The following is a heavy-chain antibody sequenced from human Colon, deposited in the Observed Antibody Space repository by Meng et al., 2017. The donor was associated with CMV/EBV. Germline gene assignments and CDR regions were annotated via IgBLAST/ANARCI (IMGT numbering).Heavy chain of an antibody. D-gene: IGHD1-26*01. CDR2: INSNSGAT. CDR3: ARDPSGSRVPFDY. J-gene: IGHJ4*02. Sequence: LVQSVAEVKKPGASVKVACKTSGYTVSDYPIHWVRQAPGQGLEWMGWINSNSGATDYAQKFQGRFTMTRDTSITTVYMELSSLRSDDTAVYYCARDPSGSRVPFDYWGQGSLVTVSS. V-gene: IGHV1-2*02. CDR1: GYTVSDYP.